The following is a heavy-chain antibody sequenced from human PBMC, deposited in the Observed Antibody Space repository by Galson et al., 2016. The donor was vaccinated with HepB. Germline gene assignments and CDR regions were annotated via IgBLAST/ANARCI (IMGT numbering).Heavy chain of an antibody. D-gene: IGHD2-2*01. V-gene: IGHV1-18*01. Sequence: SVKVSCKASGYTFTTYGISWVRRAPGQGLEWRGWISPSNGNKNYAQKPPGRVTMTTDTSTSTAYMELRSLRSDDTAVYYCARDPRKIRYQLLEIYYYYYAMDVWGQGTTVTVSS. CDR3: ARDPRKIRYQLLEIYYYYYAMDV. CDR2: ISPSNGNK. CDR1: GYTFTTYG. J-gene: IGHJ6*02.